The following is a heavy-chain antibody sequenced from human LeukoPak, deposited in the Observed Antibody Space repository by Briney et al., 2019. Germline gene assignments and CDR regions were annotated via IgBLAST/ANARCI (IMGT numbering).Heavy chain of an antibody. V-gene: IGHV3-23*01. J-gene: IGHJ4*02. CDR2: ITGSGGST. CDR3: AKGNYYDSSSYLYYFDY. Sequence: GGSLRLSCAASGFPFSSCALNWVRQAPGKGLEWVSAITGSGGSTYYADSVKGRFTISRDNPKNTLYLQINNLRAEDTAVYYCAKGNYYDSSSYLYYFDYWGQGTLVTVSS. D-gene: IGHD3-22*01. CDR1: GFPFSSCA.